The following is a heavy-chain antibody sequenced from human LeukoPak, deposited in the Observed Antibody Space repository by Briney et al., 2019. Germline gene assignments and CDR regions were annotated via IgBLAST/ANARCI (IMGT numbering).Heavy chain of an antibody. J-gene: IGHJ5*02. Sequence: GGSLRLSCAASGFTFKNYAMNWVRQSPGQGLGWVSTISGDAVTSWYADSVKGRFTVSRDNSKNIVFLQMNNLRAEDTAVYYCAKKDRGGSYNWFDPWGQGTLVTVSS. V-gene: IGHV3-23*01. CDR1: GFTFKNYA. D-gene: IGHD3-22*01. CDR3: AKKDRGGSYNWFDP. CDR2: ISGDAVTS.